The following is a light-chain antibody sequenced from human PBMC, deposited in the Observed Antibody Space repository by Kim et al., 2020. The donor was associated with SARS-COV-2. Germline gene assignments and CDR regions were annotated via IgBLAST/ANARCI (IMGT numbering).Light chain of an antibody. CDR2: GTS. CDR3: QQYDRSPYT. CDR1: QSVASNH. Sequence: LSPGERATLSCSASQSVASNHLAWFQQKPGQAPRLLIYGTSSRATGIPDRFSARESGTDFTLTISRLEPEDFAVYYCQQYDRSPYTFGQGTKLEI. V-gene: IGKV3-20*01. J-gene: IGKJ2*01.